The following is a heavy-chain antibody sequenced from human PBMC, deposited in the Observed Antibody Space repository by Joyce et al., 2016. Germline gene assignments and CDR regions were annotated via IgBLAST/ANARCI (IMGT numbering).Heavy chain of an antibody. Sequence: EVQLVESGGGLVKPGGSLRLSCAASGFTVSSYSMSWVRQAPGKGLEWVSSLSSSSSYIEYTDSVKGRFTISRDNAKNSLYLQMNSLRVEDTAVYYCARSSYTNGIFDYWGQGTLVTVSS. D-gene: IGHD2-8*01. V-gene: IGHV3-21*01. CDR1: GFTVSSYS. CDR2: LSSSSSYI. CDR3: ARSSYTNGIFDY. J-gene: IGHJ4*02.